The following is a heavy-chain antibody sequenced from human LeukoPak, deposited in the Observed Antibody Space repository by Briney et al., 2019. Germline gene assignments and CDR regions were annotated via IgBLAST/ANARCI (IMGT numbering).Heavy chain of an antibody. CDR1: GGSFSGYY. V-gene: IGHV4-34*01. CDR3: ARGPRTTYYYDSSGYYRYYFDY. J-gene: IGHJ4*02. Sequence: SETLSLTCAVYGGSFSGYYWSWIRQPPGKGLEWIGEINHSGSTNYNPSLKSRVTISVDTSKNQFSLTLSSVTAADTAVYYCARGPRTTYYYDSSGYYRYYFDYWGQGTLVTVSS. D-gene: IGHD3-22*01. CDR2: INHSGST.